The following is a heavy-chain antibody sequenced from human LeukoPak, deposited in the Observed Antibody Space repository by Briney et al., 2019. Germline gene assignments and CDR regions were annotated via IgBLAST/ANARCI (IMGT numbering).Heavy chain of an antibody. V-gene: IGHV3-23*01. CDR1: GFTFSSYA. D-gene: IGHD1-26*01. CDR3: ASTPREWELPR. J-gene: IGHJ3*01. CDR2: ISGSGGST. Sequence: GGSLRLSCAASGFTFSSYAMSWVRQAPGKGLEWVSAISGSGGSTYYADSVKGRFTISRDNSKNTLYLQMNSLRAEDTAVYYCASTPREWELPRWGQGTMVTVSS.